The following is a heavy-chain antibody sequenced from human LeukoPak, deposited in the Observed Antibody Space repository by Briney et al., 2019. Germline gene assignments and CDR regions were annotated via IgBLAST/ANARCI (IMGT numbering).Heavy chain of an antibody. CDR3: AKDSSGTTAFDS. J-gene: IGHJ4*02. D-gene: IGHD1-7*01. V-gene: IGHV3-30*18. CDR1: GFTFSSYS. CDR2: ISYDGSNK. Sequence: GGSLRLSCAASGFTFSSYSMNWVRQAPGKGLEWVAIISYDGSNKYYADSVKGRFTISRDNSKNTLYLQMNSLRTEDTAVYYCAKDSSGTTAFDSWGQGTLVTVSS.